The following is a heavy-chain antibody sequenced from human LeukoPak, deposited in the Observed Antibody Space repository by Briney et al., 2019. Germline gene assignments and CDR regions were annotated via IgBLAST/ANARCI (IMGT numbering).Heavy chain of an antibody. CDR3: AKESLGYCSGGSCPTTYYYYYMDV. V-gene: IGHV4-39*07. Sequence: SETLSLTCTVSGGSISSSSYYWGWIRQPPGKGLEWIGSIYYSGSTYYNPSLKSRVTISVDTSKNQFSLKLSSVTAADTAVYYCAKESLGYCSGGSCPTTYYYYYMDVWGKGTTVTVSS. CDR1: GGSISSSSYY. J-gene: IGHJ6*03. CDR2: IYYSGST. D-gene: IGHD2-15*01.